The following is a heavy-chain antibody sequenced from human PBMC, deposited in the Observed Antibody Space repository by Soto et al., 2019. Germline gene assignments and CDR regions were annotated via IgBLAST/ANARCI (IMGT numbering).Heavy chain of an antibody. Sequence: EASVKVSCKASGYTFTSYAMHWVRQAPGQRLEWMGWINAGNGNTKYSQMFQGRVTITRDTSASTAYMELSSLRSEDTAVYYCARDSTGYSSSWLYYYYYFMDVWGKGTTVTVS. V-gene: IGHV1-3*01. J-gene: IGHJ6*03. D-gene: IGHD6-13*01. CDR2: INAGNGNT. CDR3: ARDSTGYSSSWLYYYYYFMDV. CDR1: GYTFTSYA.